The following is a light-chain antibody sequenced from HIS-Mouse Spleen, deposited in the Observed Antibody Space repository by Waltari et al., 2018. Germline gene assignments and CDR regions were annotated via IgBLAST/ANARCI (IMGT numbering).Light chain of an antibody. CDR2: EDS. CDR3: YSTDSSGNHRV. CDR1: ALPKKY. J-gene: IGLJ2*01. V-gene: IGLV3-10*01. Sequence: SYELTQPPSVSVSPGQTARITCSGDALPKKYAYWYQQKSGQAPWLVIYEDSKRPSWIPGRFSGSSSGTMATLTISGAQVEDEADYYCYSTDSSGNHRVFGGGTKLTVL.